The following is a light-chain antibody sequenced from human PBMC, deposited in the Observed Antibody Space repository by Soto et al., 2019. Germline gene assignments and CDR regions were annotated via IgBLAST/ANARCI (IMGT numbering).Light chain of an antibody. J-gene: IGKJ2*01. CDR1: QSLLANCNNKNC. Sequence: DIVMTQSPDSLAVSLGERATINCKSSQSLLANCNNKNCLAWYQHKPGQPPKMLSLWTSTRESGVPDRFSGSGSWTDFTLSFCSLQAVDVAVYYCQHFFRPPLPFGQGPELEIK. CDR2: WTS. CDR3: QHFFRPPLP. V-gene: IGKV4-1*01.